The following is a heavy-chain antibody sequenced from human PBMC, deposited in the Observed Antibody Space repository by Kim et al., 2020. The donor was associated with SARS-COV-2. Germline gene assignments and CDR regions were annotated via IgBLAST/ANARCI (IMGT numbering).Heavy chain of an antibody. CDR1: GGTFSSYA. Sequence: SVKVSCKASGGTFSSYAISWVRQAPGQGLEWMGGIIPIFGTANYAQKFQGRVTITADESTSTAYMELSSLRSEDTAVYYCARDGHYDILTGYYNVSYYYYGMDVWGQGTTVTVSS. V-gene: IGHV1-69*13. J-gene: IGHJ6*02. CDR2: IIPIFGTA. D-gene: IGHD3-9*01. CDR3: ARDGHYDILTGYYNVSYYYYGMDV.